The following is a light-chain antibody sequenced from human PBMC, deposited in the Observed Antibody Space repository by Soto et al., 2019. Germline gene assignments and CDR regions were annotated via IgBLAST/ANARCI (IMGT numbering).Light chain of an antibody. CDR1: QSVGRNY. CDR3: QQYANAPLT. V-gene: IGKV3-20*01. Sequence: EIVLTQSPGTLSVSPGERATLSCRASQSVGRNYLAWYQQKPGQAPRLLIYGASSRATGIPDRFSGSGSGTDFPLTISRLEPDVSAEYYCQQYANAPLTFGGGTKVETK. CDR2: GAS. J-gene: IGKJ4*01.